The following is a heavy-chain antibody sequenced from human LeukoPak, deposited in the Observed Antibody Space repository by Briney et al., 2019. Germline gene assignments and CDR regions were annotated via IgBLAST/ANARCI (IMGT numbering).Heavy chain of an antibody. CDR1: GGSISSYY. CDR3: ARNAMLYYYMDV. V-gene: IGHV4-59*01. Sequence: PSETLSLTCTGSGGSISSYYWSWIRQPPGKGMERIGYIYYSGSTNYNPSLKSRVTISVDTSKNQFSLKLSSVTAADTAVYYCARNAMLYYYMDVWGKGTTVTVSS. CDR2: IYYSGST. D-gene: IGHD2-2*01. J-gene: IGHJ6*03.